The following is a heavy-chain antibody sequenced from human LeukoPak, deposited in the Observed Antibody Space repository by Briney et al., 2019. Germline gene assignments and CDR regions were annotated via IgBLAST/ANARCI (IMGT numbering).Heavy chain of an antibody. J-gene: IGHJ6*03. Sequence: SETLSLTCTVSGGSISGSGYYWAWIRQPPGKGLEWIGSIYSSGHTNYNPSLKSRVTISVDTSKNQFSLKLSSVTAADTAVYYCARSRYTYYYYMDVWGKGTTVTISS. CDR1: GGSISGSGYY. D-gene: IGHD3-9*01. CDR3: ARSRYTYYYYMDV. CDR2: IYSSGHT. V-gene: IGHV4-39*07.